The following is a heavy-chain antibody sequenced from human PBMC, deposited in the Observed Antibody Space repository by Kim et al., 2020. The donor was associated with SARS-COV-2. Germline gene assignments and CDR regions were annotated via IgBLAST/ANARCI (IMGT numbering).Heavy chain of an antibody. V-gene: IGHV4-34*01. CDR1: GGSFSGYY. CDR2: INHSGIT. Sequence: SETLSLTCAVYGGSFSGYYWSWIRQPPGKGLEWIGEINHSGITNYNPSLKSRGTISVDTSKNQFSLKLSSVTAADTAVYYCAGDSDAFDIWGQGTMVTVSS. CDR3: AGDSDAFDI. J-gene: IGHJ3*02.